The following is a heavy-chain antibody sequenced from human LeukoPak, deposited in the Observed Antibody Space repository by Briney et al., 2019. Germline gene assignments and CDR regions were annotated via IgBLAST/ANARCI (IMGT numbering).Heavy chain of an antibody. CDR3: ARGSRYSSGWYFDS. CDR1: GFTVSSNY. Sequence: PGGSLRLSCAASGFTVSSNYMSWVRQAPGKGLEWVSVIYIGSSTYYADSVKGRFNISRENSKTTLYLQMNSIRAEETAVYYCARGSRYSSGWYFDSWGQGTLVTVSS. D-gene: IGHD6-19*01. V-gene: IGHV3-53*01. CDR2: IYIGSST. J-gene: IGHJ4*02.